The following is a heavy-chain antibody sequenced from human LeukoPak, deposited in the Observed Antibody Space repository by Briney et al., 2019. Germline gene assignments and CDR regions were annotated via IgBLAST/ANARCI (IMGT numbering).Heavy chain of an antibody. CDR3: ARDGTTVTTGEYFQH. V-gene: IGHV4-4*07. CDR1: GGSISSYY. CDR2: IYTSGST. J-gene: IGHJ1*01. D-gene: IGHD4-17*01. Sequence: SETLSLTCTVSGGSISSYYWSWIRQPAGKGLEWIGRIYTSGSTNYNPSLKSRVTMSVDTSKNQFSLKLSSVTAADTAVYYCARDGTTVTTGEYFQHWGQGTLVTVSS.